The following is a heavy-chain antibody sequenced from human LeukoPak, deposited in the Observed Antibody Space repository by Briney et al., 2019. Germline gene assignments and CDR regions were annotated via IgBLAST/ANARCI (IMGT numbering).Heavy chain of an antibody. CDR3: ARAQADWWFDP. D-gene: IGHD2-21*01. J-gene: IGHJ5*02. CDR2: IYYSGST. Sequence: SETLSLTCTVSGGSISSYYWSWIRQPPGKGLEWIGYIYYSGSTNYNPSLRSRVTISVDTSKNQFSLKLSSVTAADTAVYYCARAQADWWFDPWGQGTLVTVSS. V-gene: IGHV4-59*01. CDR1: GGSISSYY.